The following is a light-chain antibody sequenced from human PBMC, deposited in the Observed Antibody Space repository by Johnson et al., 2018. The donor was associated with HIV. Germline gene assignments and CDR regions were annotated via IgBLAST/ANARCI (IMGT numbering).Light chain of an antibody. V-gene: IGLV1-51*01. Sequence: QSVLTQPPSVSAAPGQKVTISCSGSSSNIGRNYVSWYQQLPGTAPKLLIFDNNKRPSGIPDRFSGSKSGTSATLGITGLQTGAEADYYCGTWDISLSAGGVFGTGTKVTVL. CDR2: DNN. CDR3: GTWDISLSAGGV. J-gene: IGLJ1*01. CDR1: SSNIGRNY.